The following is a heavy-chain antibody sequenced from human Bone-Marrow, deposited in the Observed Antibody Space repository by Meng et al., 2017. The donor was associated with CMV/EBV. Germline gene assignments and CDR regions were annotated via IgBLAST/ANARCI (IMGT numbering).Heavy chain of an antibody. CDR1: GVTFSSYA. J-gene: IGHJ6*02. D-gene: IGHD4-11*01. CDR2: ISYDGSNK. CDR3: AKDIDYTKFAGMDV. V-gene: IGHV3-30*04. Sequence: GGSLRLSCAASGVTFSSYAMHWVRQAPGKGLEWVAVISYDGSNKYYADSVKGRFTISRDNSKNTLYLQMNSLRAEDTALYYCAKDIDYTKFAGMDVWGQGTTVTVYS.